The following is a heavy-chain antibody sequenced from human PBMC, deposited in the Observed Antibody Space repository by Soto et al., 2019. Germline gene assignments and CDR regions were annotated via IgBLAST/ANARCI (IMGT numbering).Heavy chain of an antibody. V-gene: IGHV3-21*04. Sequence: GGAFRLSCAASGFTFSSYNMNWVLQAPGKGLEWVSSISSSSSYIYYADSVKGRFTISRDNAKNSLYLQMNSLRAEDTALYYCANDRALAPDGMDVWGQGTTVTVPS. D-gene: IGHD3-22*01. CDR2: ISSSSSYI. CDR3: ANDRALAPDGMDV. J-gene: IGHJ6*02. CDR1: GFTFSSYN.